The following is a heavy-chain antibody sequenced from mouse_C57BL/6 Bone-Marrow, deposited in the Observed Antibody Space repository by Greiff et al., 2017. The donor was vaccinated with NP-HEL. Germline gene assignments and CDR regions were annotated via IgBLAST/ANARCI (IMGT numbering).Heavy chain of an antibody. Sequence: QVQLQQPGAELVKPGASVKLSCKASGYTFTSYWMHWVKQRPGQGLEWIGMIHPNSGSTNYNEKFKSKATLTVDKSSSTAYMQLSSLTSEDSAVYYCARQTGYGSSYAWCAYWGQGTLVTVSA. J-gene: IGHJ3*01. CDR1: GYTFTSYW. V-gene: IGHV1-64*01. D-gene: IGHD1-1*01. CDR2: IHPNSGST. CDR3: ARQTGYGSSYAWCAY.